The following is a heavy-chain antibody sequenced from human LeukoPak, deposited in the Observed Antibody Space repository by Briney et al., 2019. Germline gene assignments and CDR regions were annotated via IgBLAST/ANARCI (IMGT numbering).Heavy chain of an antibody. CDR3: ARGAGAGFDY. CDR1: GGSISSYY. D-gene: IGHD7-27*01. CDR2: IYYSGST. Sequence: SETLSLTCTVSGGSISSYYWSWIRQPPGKGLEWTGYIYYSGSTNYNPSLKSRVTISVDTSKNRFSLKLSSVTAADTAVYYCARGAGAGFDYWGQGTLVTVSS. J-gene: IGHJ4*02. V-gene: IGHV4-59*01.